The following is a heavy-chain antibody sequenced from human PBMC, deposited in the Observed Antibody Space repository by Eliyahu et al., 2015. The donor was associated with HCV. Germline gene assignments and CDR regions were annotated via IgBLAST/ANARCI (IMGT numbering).Heavy chain of an antibody. CDR2: IWYDGSNK. D-gene: IGHD1-7*01. CDR3: ARCAFGNWNYDNWFDP. Sequence: QVQLVESGGGVVQPGRSLXLSCAASGFXFSXXGMHWVRPXPGKGXXWVAVIWYDGSNKYYADSVKGRFTISRDNSKNTLYLQMNSLRAEDTAVYYCARCAFGNWNYDNWFDPWGQGTLVTVSS. J-gene: IGHJ5*02. CDR1: GFXFSXXG. V-gene: IGHV3-33*01.